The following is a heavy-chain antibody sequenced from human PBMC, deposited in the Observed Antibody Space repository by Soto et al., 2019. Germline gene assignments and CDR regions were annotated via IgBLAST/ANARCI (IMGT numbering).Heavy chain of an antibody. J-gene: IGHJ5*02. CDR3: AKDAIANDGIWLMDS. CDR1: GFIFSVHA. D-gene: IGHD3-16*01. CDR2: LLRPGRST. V-gene: IGHV3-23*01. Sequence: GESLRLSCAVSGFIFSVHAMTCARQAPGKELEWVSGLLRPGRSTYYADSVKGRFTISGDTSANTVYLQMDSLRAEDTAVYYCAKDAIANDGIWLMDSWGQGTVVTVSS.